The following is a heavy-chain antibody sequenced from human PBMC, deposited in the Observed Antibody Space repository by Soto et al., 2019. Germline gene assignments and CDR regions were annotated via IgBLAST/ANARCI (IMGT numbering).Heavy chain of an antibody. CDR2: ISYDGSNK. V-gene: IGHV3-30-3*01. Sequence: PGGSLRLSCAASGFTFSSCAMHWVRQAPGKGLEWVAVISYDGSNKYYADSVKGRFTVSRDNSKNTLYLQVNSLRAEDTAVYYCARDKRDLRFLEWSYYFDYWGQGT. J-gene: IGHJ4*02. CDR3: ARDKRDLRFLEWSYYFDY. CDR1: GFTFSSCA. D-gene: IGHD3-3*01.